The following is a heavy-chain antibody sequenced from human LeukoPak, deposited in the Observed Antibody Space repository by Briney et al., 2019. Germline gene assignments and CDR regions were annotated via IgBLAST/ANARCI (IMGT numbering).Heavy chain of an antibody. CDR2: ISPGSVNT. D-gene: IGHD2-2*01. CDR3: ATYATSSRAFDY. CDR1: GFTFANYA. V-gene: IGHV3-23*01. Sequence: GGSLRLSCAASGFTFANYAMTRVRQAPGKGLGWVSAISPGSVNTYYADSVRGRFTISRDNSKNTLYVQINTLRADDTAVYYCATYATSSRAFDYWGQGTLVTVSS. J-gene: IGHJ4*02.